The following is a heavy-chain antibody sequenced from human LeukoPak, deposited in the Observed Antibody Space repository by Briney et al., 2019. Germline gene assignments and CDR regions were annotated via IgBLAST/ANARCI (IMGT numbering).Heavy chain of an antibody. D-gene: IGHD4-23*01. CDR3: ARAPTTVVTYFDY. V-gene: IGHV4-30-2*01. CDR2: IYHSGST. J-gene: IGHJ4*02. CDR1: GGSISSGGYS. Sequence: PSETLSLTCAVSGGSISSGGYSWSWIRQPPGKGLEWIGYIYHSGSTYYNPSLKSRVTISVDRSKNQFSLKLSSVTAADTAVYYCARAPTTVVTYFDYWGQGTLVTVSS.